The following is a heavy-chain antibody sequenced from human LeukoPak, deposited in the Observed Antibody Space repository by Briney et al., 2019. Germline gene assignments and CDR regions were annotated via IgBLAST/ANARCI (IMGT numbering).Heavy chain of an antibody. CDR1: GYSFTTYG. J-gene: IGHJ4*02. CDR3: ARYSSSWYLYDY. CDR2: IIAYNGNT. D-gene: IGHD6-13*01. V-gene: IGHV1-18*01. Sequence: ASVTVSCKASGYSFTTYGFSWMRQAPGQGLEWMGIIAYNGNTYYAENLQGRVTMTTDSSTNTAYMELRNLRSDDTAVYYCARYSSSWYLYDYWGQGTLVTVSS.